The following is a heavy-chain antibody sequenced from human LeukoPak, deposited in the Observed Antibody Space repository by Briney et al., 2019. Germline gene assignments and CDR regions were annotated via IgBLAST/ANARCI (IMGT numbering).Heavy chain of an antibody. D-gene: IGHD2-15*01. CDR1: GGSISSYY. V-gene: IGHV4-59*01. J-gene: IGHJ4*02. Sequence: SETLSLTCTVSGGSISSYYWSWIRQPPGKGLEWIGYIYYSGSTNYNPSLKSRVTISVDTSKNQFSLKLSSVTAADTAVYYCARGPHCPSGSCYIFDYWGQGTLLTVSS. CDR3: ARGPHCPSGSCYIFDY. CDR2: IYYSGST.